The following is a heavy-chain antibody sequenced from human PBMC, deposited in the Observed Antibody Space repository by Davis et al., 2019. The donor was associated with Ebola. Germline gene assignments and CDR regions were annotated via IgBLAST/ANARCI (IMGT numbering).Heavy chain of an antibody. J-gene: IGHJ6*02. CDR2: ISSSSSYI. CDR1: GFTFSSYS. Sequence: ESLKISCAASGFTFSSYSMNWVRQAPGKGLEWVSSISSSSSYIYYADSVKGRFTISRDNAKNSLYLQMNSLRADDTAVYYCARANYGDGYYFYGMDVWGQGTTVTVSS. V-gene: IGHV3-21*01. D-gene: IGHD4-17*01. CDR3: ARANYGDGYYFYGMDV.